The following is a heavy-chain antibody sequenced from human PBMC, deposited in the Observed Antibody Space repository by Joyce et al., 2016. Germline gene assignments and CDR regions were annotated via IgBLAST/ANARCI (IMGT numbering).Heavy chain of an antibody. D-gene: IGHD3-22*01. CDR1: GFTFSNFG. CDR3: VKEDGRTGYYDLDF. Sequence: QVQLVESGGGVVQPGTSLGLSCAAAGFTFSNFGRHWVRKGTGKGLEWVAIISKDGNKKDYGDSVEGRFTITRDNSKNTLNLQVNSLRVEDTAVYYCVKEDGRTGYYDLDFWGQGTLVTVSS. J-gene: IGHJ4*02. CDR2: ISKDGNKK. V-gene: IGHV3-30*18.